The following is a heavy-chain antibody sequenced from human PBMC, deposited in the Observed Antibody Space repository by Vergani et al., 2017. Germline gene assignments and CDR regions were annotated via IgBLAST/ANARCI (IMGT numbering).Heavy chain of an antibody. J-gene: IGHJ3*02. D-gene: IGHD2-15*01. V-gene: IGHV3-21*01. CDR1: GFMFNNYN. CDR3: ATSGTIHIVVAASHNEAFEM. Sequence: EVQLVESGGGLVKPGGSLTLSCAASGFMFNNYNLNWVRQVPGKGLEWVSTISTRSSYTHYADSVRGRFTISRDDAQNSLYLQMNSLRAEDAAVYYCATSGTIHIVVAASHNEAFEMWGQGTVVTVSS. CDR2: ISTRSSYT.